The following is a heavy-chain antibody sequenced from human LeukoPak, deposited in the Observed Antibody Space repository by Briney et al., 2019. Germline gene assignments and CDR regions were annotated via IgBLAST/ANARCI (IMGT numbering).Heavy chain of an antibody. CDR1: GYSISSGYY. CDR2: IYHSGST. CDR3: ARAPYSSSWYDSARYNWFDP. J-gene: IGHJ5*02. D-gene: IGHD6-13*01. V-gene: IGHV4-38-2*02. Sequence: SETLSLTCTVSGYSISSGYYWGWIRQSPGKGLEWIGSIYHSGSTYYNPSLKSRVTISVDTSKNQISLKLSSVTAADTAVYYCARAPYSSSWYDSARYNWFDPWGQGTLVTVSS.